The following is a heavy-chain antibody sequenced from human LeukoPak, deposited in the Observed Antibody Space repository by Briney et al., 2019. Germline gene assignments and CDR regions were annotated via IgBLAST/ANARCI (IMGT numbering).Heavy chain of an antibody. CDR3: AKGIVGATRGLLDY. Sequence: GGTLRLSCAASGLTFSSYGMSWVRQAPGKGLEWVSAISGSGGSTYYADSVKGRFTISRDNSKNTLYLQMNSLRAEDTAVYYCAKGIVGATRGLLDYWGQGTLVTVSS. J-gene: IGHJ4*02. CDR1: GLTFSSYG. D-gene: IGHD1-26*01. V-gene: IGHV3-23*01. CDR2: ISGSGGST.